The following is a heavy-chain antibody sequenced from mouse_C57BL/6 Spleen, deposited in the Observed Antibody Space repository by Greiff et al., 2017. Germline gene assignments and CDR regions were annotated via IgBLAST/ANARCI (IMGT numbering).Heavy chain of an antibody. CDR3: ARGGYDYDRGFDW. J-gene: IGHJ3*02. V-gene: IGHV3-6*01. D-gene: IGHD2-4*01. CDR2: ISYDGSN. Sequence: EVKLMESGPGLVKPSQSLSLTCSVTGYSITSGYYWNWIRQFPGNKLEWMGYISYDGSNNYNPSLKNRISITRDTSKNQFFLKLNSVTTEDTATYYCARGGYDYDRGFDWWGQGTLVTVSA. CDR1: GYSITSGYY.